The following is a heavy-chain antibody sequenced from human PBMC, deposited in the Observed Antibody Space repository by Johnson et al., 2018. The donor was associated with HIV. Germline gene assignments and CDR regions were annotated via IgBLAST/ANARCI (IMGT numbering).Heavy chain of an antibody. Sequence: QVQLVESGGGVVQPGRSLRLSSAASGFTFSTYGMHLVRQAPGKVLEWVAALWYAGSNKYYADSVKGRFIISRDNSKNTVYLQMNSLRAEDTAVYYCAKAIWGGGNLGMGAFDIWGQGTMVTVSS. CDR1: GFTFSTYG. V-gene: IGHV3-30*18. CDR2: LWYAGSNK. D-gene: IGHD4-23*01. J-gene: IGHJ3*02. CDR3: AKAIWGGGNLGMGAFDI.